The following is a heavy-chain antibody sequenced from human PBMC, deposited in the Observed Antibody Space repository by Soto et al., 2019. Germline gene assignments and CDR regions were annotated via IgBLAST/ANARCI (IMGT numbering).Heavy chain of an antibody. D-gene: IGHD2-2*01. J-gene: IGHJ4*02. Sequence: QVQLQESGPGLVKPSQTLSLTCTVSGGSITSSGYYWSWIRQHPGEGLEWIGFTSNSGSTSYNPSLRSRVTISLDTSSNQFSLNLNSVTDADTAVYYCARGGGSTKVDYWGQGTLVTVSP. V-gene: IGHV4-31*03. CDR3: ARGGGSTKVDY. CDR2: TSNSGST. CDR1: GGSITSSGYY.